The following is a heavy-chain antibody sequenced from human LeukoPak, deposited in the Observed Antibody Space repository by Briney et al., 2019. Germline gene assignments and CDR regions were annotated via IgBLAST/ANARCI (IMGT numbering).Heavy chain of an antibody. CDR1: GYTFTGYY. V-gene: IGHV1-2*02. D-gene: IGHD6-13*01. J-gene: IGHJ5*02. CDR3: ARDSSVTVGSSWYVSWGDNWFDP. CDR2: INPNSGGT. Sequence: ASVKVSCKASGYTFTGYYMHWVRQAPGQGLEWMGWINPNSGGTNYAQKFQGRVTMTRDTSISTAYMELSRLRSDDTAVYYCARDSSVTVGSSWYVSWGDNWFDPWGQGTLVTVSS.